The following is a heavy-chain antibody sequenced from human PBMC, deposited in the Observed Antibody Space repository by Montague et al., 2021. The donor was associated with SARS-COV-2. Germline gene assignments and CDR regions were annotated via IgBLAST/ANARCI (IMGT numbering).Heavy chain of an antibody. Sequence: SLRLSCAASGFTFSSYAIHWVRQAPGKGPEWVAVISYNGRKTQXXXSXXXRSXISRDNSKNTLYLQLNSLRTDDTAVYYCAREPKPVGYSFGYTFFEYWGQGTLVTVSS. CDR2: ISYNGRKT. D-gene: IGHD5-18*01. J-gene: IGHJ4*02. CDR3: AREPKPVGYSFGYTFFEY. V-gene: IGHV3-30*04. CDR1: GFTFSSYA.